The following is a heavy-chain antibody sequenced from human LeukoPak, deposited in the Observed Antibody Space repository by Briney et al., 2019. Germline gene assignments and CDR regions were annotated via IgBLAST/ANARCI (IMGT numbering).Heavy chain of an antibody. CDR2: ISAYNGNT. Sequence: SXGIXXVRXAPGQGLEWMGWISAYNGNTNYAQKLQGRVTMTTDTSTSTAYMELRSLRSDDTAVYYCARDLGIESHNWYFDLWGRGTLVTVSS. CDR1: SXG. V-gene: IGHV1-18*01. J-gene: IGHJ2*01. D-gene: IGHD7-27*01. CDR3: ARDLGIESHNWYFDL.